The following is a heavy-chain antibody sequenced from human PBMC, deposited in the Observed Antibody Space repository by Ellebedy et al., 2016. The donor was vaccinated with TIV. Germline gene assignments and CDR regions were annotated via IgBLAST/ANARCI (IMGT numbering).Heavy chain of an antibody. J-gene: IGHJ4*02. CDR3: RVGHYSNY. CDR2: ISYDGSNK. CDR1: GFSLSSYG. D-gene: IGHD2-15*01. Sequence: GESLKISXAAPGFSLSSYGMHWVRQAPGKGLEWVAVISYDGSNKYYADSVKGRFTISRDNSKDTLYLQMNSLRDEDTAIYYCRVGHYSNYWGQGTLVSVSS. V-gene: IGHV3-30*03.